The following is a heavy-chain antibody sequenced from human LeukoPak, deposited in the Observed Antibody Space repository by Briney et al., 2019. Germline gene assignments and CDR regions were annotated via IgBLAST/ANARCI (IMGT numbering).Heavy chain of an antibody. V-gene: IGHV4-4*07. J-gene: IGHJ4*02. CDR1: GGSISSYY. CDR2: IYTSGST. Sequence: SETLSLTCTVSGGSISSYYWSWIRKPAGKGLEWIGRIYTSGSTNYNPSLKSRVTMSVDTSKNQFSLKLSSVTAADTAVYYCARDRYSGYEPLFDYWCQGTLVTVSS. D-gene: IGHD5-12*01. CDR3: ARDRYSGYEPLFDY.